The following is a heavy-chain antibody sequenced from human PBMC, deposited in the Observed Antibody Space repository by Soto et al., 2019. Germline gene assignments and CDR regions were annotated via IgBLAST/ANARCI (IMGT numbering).Heavy chain of an antibody. Sequence: SQTLSLTCAISGYSVSSNTASWNWIIQSPSRGLEWLGRTYFRSKWYNDYAVSVKSRIIINPDTSNNQFSLQLNSVTPEDTAVYFCAKGDIIGTKHRYAFEAWGQGIMVTVSS. J-gene: IGHJ5*02. D-gene: IGHD5-12*01. CDR1: GYSVSSNTAS. V-gene: IGHV6-1*01. CDR3: AKGDIIGTKHRYAFEA. CDR2: TYFRSKWYN.